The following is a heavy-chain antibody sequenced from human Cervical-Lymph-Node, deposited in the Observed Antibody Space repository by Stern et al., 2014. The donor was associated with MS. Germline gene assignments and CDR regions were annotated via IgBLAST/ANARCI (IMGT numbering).Heavy chain of an antibody. CDR2: IYPGDSDI. J-gene: IGHJ4*02. V-gene: IGHV5-51*01. CDR3: ARRGVTTRFDY. CDR1: GYSFYSYW. D-gene: IGHD3-3*01. Sequence: DVQLVQSGAEVRKPGESLTISCLASGYSFYSYWIGWVRQIPGKGLEWMGIIYPGDSDIRYSPSFQGQVTISADKSINTAYLQWSSLKASDTAMYYCARRGVTTRFDYWGQGTLVTVSS.